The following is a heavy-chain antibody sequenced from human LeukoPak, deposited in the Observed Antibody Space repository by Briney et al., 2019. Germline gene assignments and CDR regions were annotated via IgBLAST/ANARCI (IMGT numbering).Heavy chain of an antibody. CDR2: IYTSGST. J-gene: IGHJ2*01. Sequence: LETLSLTRPVSGGSLSSYYLSWIRQPPREGLGWIGRIYTSGSTNYNPSLKSRVTMSVDTSKNQFSLKLSSVTAADTAVYYCATGPYSYGRYFDLWGRGTLVTVSS. CDR3: ATGPYSYGRYFDL. D-gene: IGHD5-18*01. CDR1: GGSLSSYY. V-gene: IGHV4-4*07.